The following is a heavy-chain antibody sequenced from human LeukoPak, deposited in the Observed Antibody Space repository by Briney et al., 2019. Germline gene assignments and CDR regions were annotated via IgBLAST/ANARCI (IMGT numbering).Heavy chain of an antibody. V-gene: IGHV5-51*01. Sequence: GESLKISCKGSGYSFTSYWIGWVRQMPGKGLEWMGIIYPGDSDTRYSPSLQGQVTISADKSISTAYLQWSSLKASDTAMYYCARQPPLGYDSSGYNDYWGQGSLVTVSS. CDR3: ARQPPLGYDSSGYNDY. J-gene: IGHJ4*02. D-gene: IGHD3-22*01. CDR2: IYPGDSDT. CDR1: GYSFTSYW.